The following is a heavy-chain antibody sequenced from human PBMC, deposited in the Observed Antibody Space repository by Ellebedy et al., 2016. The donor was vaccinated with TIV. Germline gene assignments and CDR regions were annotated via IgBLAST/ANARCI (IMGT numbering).Heavy chain of an antibody. J-gene: IGHJ4*02. CDR1: GYTFTGYY. CDR2: INPNSGGT. Sequence: AASVKVSCKASGYTFTGYYMHWARQAPGQGLEWMGWINPNSGGTNYAQKFQGWVTMTRDTSISTAYMGLSRLRSDDTAVYYCARVAAAGAPYSYFDSWGQGTLVTVSS. CDR3: ARVAAAGAPYSYFDS. V-gene: IGHV1-2*04. D-gene: IGHD6-13*01.